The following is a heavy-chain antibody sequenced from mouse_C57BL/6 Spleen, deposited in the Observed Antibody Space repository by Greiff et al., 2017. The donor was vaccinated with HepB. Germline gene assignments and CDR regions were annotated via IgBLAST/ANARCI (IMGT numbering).Heavy chain of an antibody. CDR1: GFTFSDYG. Sequence: VQLKESGGGLVKPGGSLKLSCAASGFTFSDYGMHWVRQAPEKGLEWVAYISSGSSTIYYADTVKGRFTISRDNAKNTLFLQMTSLRSEDTAMYYCARRPITTVVPYWYFDVWGTGTTVTVSS. D-gene: IGHD1-1*01. CDR2: ISSGSSTI. CDR3: ARRPITTVVPYWYFDV. J-gene: IGHJ1*03. V-gene: IGHV5-17*01.